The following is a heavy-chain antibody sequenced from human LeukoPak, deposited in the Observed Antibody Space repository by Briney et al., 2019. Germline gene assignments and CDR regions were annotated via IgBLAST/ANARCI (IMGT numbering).Heavy chain of an antibody. Sequence: SETLSLTCAVYGGSFSGYYWSWIRQPPGKGLEWIGEINHSGSTNYNPSLKSRVTISADTSKNQFSLKLSSVTAADTAVYYCARVRPRLGELSLSPWGYFQHWGQGTLVTVSS. CDR3: ARVRPRLGELSLSPWGYFQH. CDR2: INHSGST. V-gene: IGHV4-34*01. D-gene: IGHD3-16*02. CDR1: GGSFSGYY. J-gene: IGHJ1*01.